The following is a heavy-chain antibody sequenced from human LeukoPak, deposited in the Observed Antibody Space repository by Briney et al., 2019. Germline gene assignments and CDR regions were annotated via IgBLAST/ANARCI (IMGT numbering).Heavy chain of an antibody. J-gene: IGHJ3*01. Sequence: GGSLRLSCAASGFTLNSYGMHWVRQAPGKGLEWVAYIRYGGNNKYYADSVKGRFTISRDNAKNSLYLQMNSLRAEDMAVYYSAKDRVVVTPVDAFDCWGQGIMVTASS. D-gene: IGHD2-15*01. V-gene: IGHV3-30*02. CDR2: IRYGGNNK. CDR3: AKDRVVVTPVDAFDC. CDR1: GFTLNSYG.